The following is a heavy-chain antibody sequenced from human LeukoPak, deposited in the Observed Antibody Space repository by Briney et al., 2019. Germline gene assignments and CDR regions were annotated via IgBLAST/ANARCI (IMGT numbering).Heavy chain of an antibody. Sequence: RPSETLSLTCSVSGDSIISTNSYWGWIRQPPGKGPEWIASIYYSGSTHYNPSLKSRVTISIDTSTNQFSLKLNSVTAADTAVYYCASEGLGSGSDPWGQGTLVTVSS. CDR2: IYYSGST. CDR1: GDSIISTNSY. CDR3: ASEGLGSGSDP. V-gene: IGHV4-39*07. J-gene: IGHJ5*02. D-gene: IGHD3-10*01.